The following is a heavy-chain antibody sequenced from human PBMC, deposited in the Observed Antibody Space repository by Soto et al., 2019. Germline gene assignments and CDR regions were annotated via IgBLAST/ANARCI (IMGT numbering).Heavy chain of an antibody. J-gene: IGHJ5*02. D-gene: IGHD2-15*01. CDR1: GYMFTDYY. Sequence: ASVKVSCKASGYMFTDYYIHWVRQAPGQGLEWLGWIDPNSGGSNSAQKFQDWVTMTSDTSISTAYMELSSLRSDDTAVYYCARAAYCNGGRCHNWFDPWGQGTLVTVSS. CDR3: ARAAYCNGGRCHNWFDP. V-gene: IGHV1-2*04. CDR2: IDPNSGGS.